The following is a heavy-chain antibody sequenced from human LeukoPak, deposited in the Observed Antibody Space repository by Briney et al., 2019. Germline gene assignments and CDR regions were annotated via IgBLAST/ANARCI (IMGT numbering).Heavy chain of an antibody. CDR3: ATLFGGGIVPAAVHA. J-gene: IGHJ5*02. D-gene: IGHD2-2*01. Sequence: GGSLTLSSEASESVFKGKGVDLGGQAPGKGLEWVSVIGGSSDTTYYATSVKGRFTISRDNSKNTVYLQMKSLRADATVVYYCATLFGGGIVPAAVHAWGQGSLVTVSS. V-gene: IGHV3-23*01. CDR1: ESVFKGKG. CDR2: IGGSSDTT.